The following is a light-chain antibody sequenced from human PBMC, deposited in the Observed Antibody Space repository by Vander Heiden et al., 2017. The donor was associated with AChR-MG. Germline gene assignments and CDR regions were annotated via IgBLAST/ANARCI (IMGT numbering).Light chain of an antibody. CDR1: QSINTY. CDR3: QQRTNWQGFT. Sequence: EIVLTQSPATLSLSPGERATLSCRTSQSINTYLAWYQQRPGQAPRLLIYGASRRATGIPSRFSAGGSGTDFTLTISSLEPEDFAVYYCQQRTNWQGFTFGHGTKVDV. CDR2: GAS. V-gene: IGKV3-11*01. J-gene: IGKJ3*01.